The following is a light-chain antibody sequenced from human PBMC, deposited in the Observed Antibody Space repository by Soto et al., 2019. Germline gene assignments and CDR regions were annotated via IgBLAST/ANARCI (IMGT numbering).Light chain of an antibody. CDR1: QGCSNS. Sequence: DIQLTQSPSFLSASVGDRVTITCRASQGCSNSLAWYQQKPGKAPKLLSYAASTLQSGVPSRFSGSGSGTEFTLTISSLQPEDFATYYCQQPDSYPRTFGQGTKLEI. V-gene: IGKV1-9*01. J-gene: IGKJ2*02. CDR3: QQPDSYPRT. CDR2: AAS.